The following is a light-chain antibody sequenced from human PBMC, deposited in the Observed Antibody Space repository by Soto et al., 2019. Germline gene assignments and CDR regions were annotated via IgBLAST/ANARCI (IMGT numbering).Light chain of an antibody. CDR2: DAS. CDR3: HRYNSY. Sequence: DIQMTQSPSTLSASVGDRVTITCRASQSIGGWLAWYQQKPGKAPKLLIYDASNLVNGVPSRFSASASGIEFTLTIPSLQPDDFATYYCHRYNSYFGQVTKLEIK. V-gene: IGKV1-5*01. CDR1: QSIGGW. J-gene: IGKJ2*01.